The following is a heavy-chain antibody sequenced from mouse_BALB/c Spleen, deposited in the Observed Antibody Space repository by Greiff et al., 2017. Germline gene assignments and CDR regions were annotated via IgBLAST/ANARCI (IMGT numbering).Heavy chain of an antibody. D-gene: IGHD2-4*01. Sequence: VQRVESGAELVRPGTSVKVSCKASGYAFTNYLIEWVKQRPGQGLEWIGVINPGSGGTNYNEKFKGKATLTADKSSSTAYMQLSSLTSDDSAVYFCARRIYYDYAGHYFDYWGQGTTLTVSS. CDR3: ARRIYYDYAGHYFDY. CDR2: INPGSGGT. CDR1: GYAFTNYL. J-gene: IGHJ2*01. V-gene: IGHV1-54*01.